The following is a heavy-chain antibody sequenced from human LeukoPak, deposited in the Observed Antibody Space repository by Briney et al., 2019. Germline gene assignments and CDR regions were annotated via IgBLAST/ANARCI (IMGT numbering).Heavy chain of an antibody. CDR1: GYTFTNYG. CDR3: ARARFMGPFDY. Sequence: GASVKVSCKASGYTFTNYGITWVRQAPGQGLEWMGWISAYNGNTNYAQKLQGRVTMTTDTSTSTAYMELRSLRSGDTAVYYCARARFMGPFDYWGQGTLVTVSS. V-gene: IGHV1-18*01. J-gene: IGHJ4*02. CDR2: ISAYNGNT. D-gene: IGHD1-26*01.